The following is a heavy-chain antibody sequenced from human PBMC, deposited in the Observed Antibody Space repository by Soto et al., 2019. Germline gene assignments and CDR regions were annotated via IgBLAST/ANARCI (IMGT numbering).Heavy chain of an antibody. D-gene: IGHD3-22*01. CDR2: INHSGST. V-gene: IGHV4-34*01. Sequence: SETLSLTCAVYGGSFSGYYWSWIRQPPGKGLEWIGEINHSGSTNYNPSLKSRVTISVDTSKNQFSLKLSSVTAADTAVYYCARSLSYYYDSSGYYSDWGKGTLVTVS. CDR1: GGSFSGYY. J-gene: IGHJ4*02. CDR3: ARSLSYYYDSSGYYSD.